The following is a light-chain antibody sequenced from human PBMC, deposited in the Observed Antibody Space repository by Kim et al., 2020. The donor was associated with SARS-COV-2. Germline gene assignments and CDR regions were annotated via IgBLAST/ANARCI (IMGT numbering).Light chain of an antibody. V-gene: IGLV4-60*03. Sequence: QPVLTQSSSASASLGSSVKLTCTLSSAHSSYIIAWHQQQPGKAPRYLMKLEGSGSYNKGSGVPDRFSGSSSGTDRYLTISNLQSEDEADYYCETWDTNTWVFGGGTQLTVL. CDR3: ETWDTNTWV. J-gene: IGLJ3*02. CDR1: SAHSSYI. CDR2: LEGSGSY.